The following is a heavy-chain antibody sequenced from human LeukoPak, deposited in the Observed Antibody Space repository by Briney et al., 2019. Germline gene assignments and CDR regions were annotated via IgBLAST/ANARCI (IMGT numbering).Heavy chain of an antibody. CDR3: ARQIGLHGLYSFSNWFDP. CDR1: GGSISSSSYY. Sequence: SETLSLTCTVSGGSISSSSYYWGWIRQPPGKGLEWIGEISHSGSTNYNPSLKSRVTISVDTSKNQFSLRLSSVTAADTAVYYCARQIGLHGLYSFSNWFDPWGQGTLVTVSS. CDR2: ISHSGST. D-gene: IGHD5/OR15-5a*01. V-gene: IGHV4-39*01. J-gene: IGHJ5*02.